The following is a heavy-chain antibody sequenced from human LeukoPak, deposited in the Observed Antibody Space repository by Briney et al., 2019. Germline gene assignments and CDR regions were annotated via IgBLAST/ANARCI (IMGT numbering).Heavy chain of an antibody. CDR1: GGSISGYY. V-gene: IGHV4-4*07. J-gene: IGHJ4*02. D-gene: IGHD2-15*01. CDR2: IYSSGST. Sequence: SETLSLTCTVSGGSISGYYWSWIRQPAGKGLEWIGRIYSSGSTNYNPSLKSRVTISVDTSKNQFSLKLSSVTAADTAVYYCARSAERYGGNYFDYWGQGTLVTVSS. CDR3: ARSAERYGGNYFDY.